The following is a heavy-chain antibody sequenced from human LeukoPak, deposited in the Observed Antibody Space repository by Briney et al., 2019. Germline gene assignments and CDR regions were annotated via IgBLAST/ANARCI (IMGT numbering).Heavy chain of an antibody. CDR2: IWYDGSNK. V-gene: IGHV3-33*01. Sequence: PGGSLRLSCAASGFTFSSYGMHWVRQAPGKGLEWVAVIWYDGSNKYYADSVKGRFTISRDNSKNTPYLQMNSLRAEDTAVYYCAREKPPPDFSSSWSRDAFDIWGQGTMVTVSS. J-gene: IGHJ3*02. CDR1: GFTFSSYG. CDR3: AREKPPPDFSSSWSRDAFDI. D-gene: IGHD6-13*01.